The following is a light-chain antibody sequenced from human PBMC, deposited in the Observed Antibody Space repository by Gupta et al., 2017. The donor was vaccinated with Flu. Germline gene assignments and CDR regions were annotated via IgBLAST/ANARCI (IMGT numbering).Light chain of an antibody. J-gene: IGLJ1*01. CDR3: LSHTTSATCV. CDR2: AVS. CDR1: SSDIGAYNY. V-gene: IGLV2-14*01. Sequence: SALTQSDSVSGSPAESIAISCSGTSSDIGAYNYVSWNQKYPDKAPNLIIYAVSKRPSGVADRFSGSKSGKTASLTISGLQGEDEADYYCLSHTTSATCVFGTGTKVTVL.